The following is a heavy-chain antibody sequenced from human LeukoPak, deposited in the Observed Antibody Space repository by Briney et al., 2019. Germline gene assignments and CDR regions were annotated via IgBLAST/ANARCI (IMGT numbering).Heavy chain of an antibody. CDR3: ASQGSYSSSFY. J-gene: IGHJ4*02. CDR2: INHSGST. D-gene: IGHD6-6*01. V-gene: IGHV4-34*01. CDR1: GGSFSGYY. Sequence: SETLSLTCAVYGGSFSGYYWSWIRQPPGKGLEWIGEINHSGSTNYNPSLKSRVTISVDTSKNQFSLKLSSVTAADTAVYYCASQGSYSSSFYWGQGTLVTVSS.